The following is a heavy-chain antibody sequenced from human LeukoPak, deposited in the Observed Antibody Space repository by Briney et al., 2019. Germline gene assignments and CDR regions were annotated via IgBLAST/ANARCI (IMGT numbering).Heavy chain of an antibody. CDR3: ARDGYDSSGYYYYFDY. D-gene: IGHD3-22*01. Sequence: SETLSLTCTVSGGSISSYYWSWIRQPAGMGLEWIGRFYTSGSTNYNPSLKSRVTMSVDTSKNQFSLKLSSVTAADTAVYYCARDGYDSSGYYYYFDYWGQGTLVTVSS. CDR2: FYTSGST. V-gene: IGHV4-4*07. CDR1: GGSISSYY. J-gene: IGHJ4*02.